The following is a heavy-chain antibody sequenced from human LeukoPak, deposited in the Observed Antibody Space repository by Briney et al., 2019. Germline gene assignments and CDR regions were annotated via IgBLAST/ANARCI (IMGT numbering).Heavy chain of an antibody. J-gene: IGHJ4*02. CDR3: ARGSGYDIDY. V-gene: IGHV3-48*03. D-gene: IGHD5-12*01. CDR2: ISSSGSTT. CDR1: GFTFSTYE. Sequence: GGSLRLSCAASGFTFSTYEMNWVRQAPGKGLEWVSYISSSGSTTYYTDSVKGRFTISRDNAKYSLYLQMNSLRAEDTAVYYCARGSGYDIDYWGQGTLVTVSS.